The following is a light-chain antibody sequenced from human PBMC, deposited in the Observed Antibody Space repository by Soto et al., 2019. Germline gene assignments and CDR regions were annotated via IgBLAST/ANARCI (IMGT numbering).Light chain of an antibody. V-gene: IGLV1-47*02. CDR3: AAWDDNLSTYV. CDR1: SSSIGTNF. Sequence: SVLTQPPSASGTPGQRGSISCSGYSSSIGTNFVYWYQQLPGTAPKVLIHSNNQRPSGVPDRFSGSKSGTSASLAISGLRSEDEADYYCAAWDDNLSTYVFGSGTKDTVL. CDR2: SNN. J-gene: IGLJ1*01.